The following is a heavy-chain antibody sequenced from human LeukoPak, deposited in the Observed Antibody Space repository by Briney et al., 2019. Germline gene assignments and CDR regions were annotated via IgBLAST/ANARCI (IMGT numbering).Heavy chain of an antibody. CDR3: ASERSGWPNYFDY. CDR1: GGSISSYY. CDR2: MYYSGGT. J-gene: IGHJ4*02. Sequence: PSETLSLTCTVSGGSISSYYWSWIRQPPGKGLEWIGYMYYSGGTKYNPSLKSRVTISPDTSKNQFSLKLSSVTAADTAMYYCASERSGWPNYFDYWGQGILVTVSS. V-gene: IGHV4-59*01. D-gene: IGHD6-19*01.